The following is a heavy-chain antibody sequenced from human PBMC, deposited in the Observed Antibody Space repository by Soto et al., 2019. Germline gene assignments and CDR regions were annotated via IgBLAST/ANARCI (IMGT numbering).Heavy chain of an antibody. CDR2: ISANNGNT. J-gene: IGHJ4*02. CDR3: ARDRGSYALDY. D-gene: IGHD1-26*01. Sequence: QVQLVQSGAEVKKPGASVKVSCKASGYTLTTLVPAWVRKAPGKGLEWLGWISANNGNTNNAQKLQGGVTMTTDTSTSTAYMELRSLRSDDTAVYYCARDRGSYALDYWGQGTLVTVSS. V-gene: IGHV1-18*01. CDR1: GYTLTTLV.